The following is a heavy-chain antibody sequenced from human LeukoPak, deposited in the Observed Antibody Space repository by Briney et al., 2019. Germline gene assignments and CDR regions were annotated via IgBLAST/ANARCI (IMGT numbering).Heavy chain of an antibody. CDR2: IKQDGSEK. V-gene: IGHV3-7*01. CDR3: ARRGTIAVPVFWFDP. J-gene: IGHJ5*02. Sequence: GGSLRLSCVASGFTFNTYWMSWVRQAPGKGLEWVANIKQDGSEKYYLDSLEGRFTISRDNAKNSVYLQINRLRAEDSAVYYCARRGTIAVPVFWFDPWGQGTLVIVSP. CDR1: GFTFNTYW. D-gene: IGHD6-19*01.